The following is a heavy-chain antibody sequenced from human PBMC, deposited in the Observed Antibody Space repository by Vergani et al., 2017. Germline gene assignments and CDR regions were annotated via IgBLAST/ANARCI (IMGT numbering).Heavy chain of an antibody. V-gene: IGHV3-7*01. CDR3: ARDQNFQH. J-gene: IGHJ1*01. CDR1: GFPFTSYW. Sequence: VQLVESGGGLVQPGGSLRLSCAASGFPFTSYWMSWVRQAPGKGLEWVANIKEDGSENYYVDSVKGRFTIFRDNAKNSVYLLMNSLRVDDTAVYYCARDQNFQHWGQGTLVTVSS. CDR2: IKEDGSEN.